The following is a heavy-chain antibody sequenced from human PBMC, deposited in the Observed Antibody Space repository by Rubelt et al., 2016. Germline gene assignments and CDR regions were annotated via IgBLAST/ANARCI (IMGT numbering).Heavy chain of an antibody. D-gene: IGHD3-10*01. J-gene: IGHJ3*02. V-gene: IGHV4-34*01. CDR2: INHSGST. Sequence: QVQLQQWGAGLLKPSETLSLTCAVYGGSFSGYYWSWIRQPPGKGLEWIGEINHSGSTNYNPSLKGRVTRSVDTAKIQFSLKMSSGTAADMAVYYCAREGGRGEDAFDIWGQGTMVTVSS. CDR3: AREGGRGEDAFDI. CDR1: GGSFSGYY.